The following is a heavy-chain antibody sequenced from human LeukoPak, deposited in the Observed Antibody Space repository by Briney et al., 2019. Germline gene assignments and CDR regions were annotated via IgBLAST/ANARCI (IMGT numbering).Heavy chain of an antibody. CDR3: ARASVIMKTVDY. CDR1: GFTFSSYS. D-gene: IGHD3-16*01. J-gene: IGHJ4*02. V-gene: IGHV3-21*01. Sequence: GGSLRLSCAASGFTFSSYSMNWVRQAPGKGLEWVSSISSSSSSYIYYADSVKGRFTISRDNAKNSLYLQMNSLRAEDAAVYYCARASVIMKTVDYWGQGTLVTVSS. CDR2: ISSSSSSYI.